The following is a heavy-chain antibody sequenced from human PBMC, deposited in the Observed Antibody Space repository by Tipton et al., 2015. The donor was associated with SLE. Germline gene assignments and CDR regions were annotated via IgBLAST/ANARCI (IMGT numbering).Heavy chain of an antibody. CDR3: ARDRRRYFDWSDAFDI. J-gene: IGHJ3*02. CDR1: GFTFSSYE. V-gene: IGHV3-7*03. D-gene: IGHD3-9*01. Sequence: SLRLPCAASGFTFSSYEMNWVRQAPGKGLEWVANIKEDGSEKYYEDSVKGRFTISRDNAKNSLYLQMNSLRAEDTAVYYCARDRRRYFDWSDAFDIWGQGTMVTVSS. CDR2: IKEDGSEK.